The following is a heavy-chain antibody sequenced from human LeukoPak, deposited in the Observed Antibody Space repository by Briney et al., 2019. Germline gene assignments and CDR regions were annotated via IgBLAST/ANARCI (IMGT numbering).Heavy chain of an antibody. Sequence: PEGSLRLSCTVSGFTFGDYTMSWVRQAPGKGLEWVGFIRSKAYGGTTEYAASVKGRFTISRDDSKSIAYLQMNSLQSEDTAVYYCTRNMLGIAWFDPWGQGTLVTVSS. J-gene: IGHJ5*02. CDR2: IRSKAYGGTT. D-gene: IGHD7-27*01. V-gene: IGHV3-49*04. CDR1: GFTFGDYT. CDR3: TRNMLGIAWFDP.